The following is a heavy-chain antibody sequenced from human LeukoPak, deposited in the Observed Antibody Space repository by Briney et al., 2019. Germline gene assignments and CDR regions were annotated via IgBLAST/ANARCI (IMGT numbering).Heavy chain of an antibody. CDR3: ARDRDYVWGSYRHYYYYYYYMDV. J-gene: IGHJ6*03. CDR1: GGSISNYY. Sequence: SETLSLTCTVSGGSISNYYWSWIRQPPGKGLEWIGYIYYSGSTNYNPSLKSRVTISVDTSKNQFSLKLSSVTAADTAVYYCARDRDYVWGSYRHYYYYYYYMDVWGKGTTVTISS. D-gene: IGHD3-16*02. CDR2: IYYSGST. V-gene: IGHV4-59*12.